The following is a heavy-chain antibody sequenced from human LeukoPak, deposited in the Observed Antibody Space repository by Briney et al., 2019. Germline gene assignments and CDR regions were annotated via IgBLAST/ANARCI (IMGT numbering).Heavy chain of an antibody. CDR2: IYYSGST. CDR3: ARGRKLDTYYYYYYMDV. D-gene: IGHD6-6*01. J-gene: IGHJ6*03. CDR1: GGSISSYY. Sequence: PSETLSLTCTVSGGSISSYYWSWIRQPPGKGLEWIGYIYYSGSTNYNPSLKSRVTISLDTSKNQFSLKLSSVTAADTAVYYCARGRKLDTYYYYYYMDVWGKGTTVTVSS. V-gene: IGHV4-59*01.